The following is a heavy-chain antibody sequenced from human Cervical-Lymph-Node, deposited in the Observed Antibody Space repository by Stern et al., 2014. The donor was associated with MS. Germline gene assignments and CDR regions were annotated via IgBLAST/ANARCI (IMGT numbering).Heavy chain of an antibody. CDR2: ISNEGHTK. D-gene: IGHD1-26*01. J-gene: IGHJ4*02. CDR3: ARGGGSYLDY. CDR1: GFTFSSYD. V-gene: IGHV3-30-3*01. Sequence: QVQLVQSGGGVVQPGRSLRLSCAASGFTFSSYDLHWVRQAPGKGLEWVAVISNEGHTKLYADSVKGRFSSSRDNSKNTLYLQMNSLRTEDTAVYYCARGGGSYLDYWGQGTLVTVSS.